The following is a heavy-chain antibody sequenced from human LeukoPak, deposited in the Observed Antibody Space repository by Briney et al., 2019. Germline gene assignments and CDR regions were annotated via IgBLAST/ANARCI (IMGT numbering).Heavy chain of an antibody. D-gene: IGHD2-2*01. V-gene: IGHV2-5*01. CDR3: AHTYPRFECGSTSCLGTFDF. CDR2: IYWNDDK. J-gene: IGHJ4*02. CDR1: GFSLSTSGVG. Sequence: SGPTLVKPTQTLTLTCTFSGFSLSTSGVGVGWIRQPPGKALELLALIYWNDDKRYRPSLNSRLTITKDTSKNQVVLTMTNMDPLDTATYYCAHTYPRFECGSTSCLGTFDFWGQGTLVTVSS.